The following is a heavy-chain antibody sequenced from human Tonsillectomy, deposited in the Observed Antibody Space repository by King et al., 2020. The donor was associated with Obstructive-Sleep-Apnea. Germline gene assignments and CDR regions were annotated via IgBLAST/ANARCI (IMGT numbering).Heavy chain of an antibody. Sequence: VKLVESGGGLVEPGGSLRLSCAVSGFSFTDAWMSWVRQTPGKGLEWGGRIKSRGGGGTADYAAPVKGRFTISRDDSKNTLYLQMNSLKIEDTAVYYCAHDMNYYHSLDYWGQGTLVTVSS. D-gene: IGHD3-22*01. J-gene: IGHJ4*02. V-gene: IGHV3-15*01. CDR3: AHDMNYYHSLDY. CDR2: IKSRGGGGTA. CDR1: GFSFTDAW.